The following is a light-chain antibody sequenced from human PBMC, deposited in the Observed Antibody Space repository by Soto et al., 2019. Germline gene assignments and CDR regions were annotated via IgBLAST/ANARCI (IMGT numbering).Light chain of an antibody. CDR2: DAV. J-gene: IGKJ3*01. Sequence: EIVLTQSPDALSLSPGERVTLSCRAIRPVVRQYIAWYHQKPGQATRLLIHDAVTRAKGIPDRFSGSGSGSGTEFTLFIRRLEPEDCGIYYCQQNGRSPTFGPGTKVDIK. CDR3: QQNGRSPT. CDR1: RPVVRQY. V-gene: IGKV3-20*01.